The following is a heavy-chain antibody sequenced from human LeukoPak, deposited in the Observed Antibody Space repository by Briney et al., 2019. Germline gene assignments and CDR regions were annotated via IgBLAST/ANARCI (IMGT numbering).Heavy chain of an antibody. CDR1: GYAFPISH. Sequence: GASVKVSCKTSGYAFPISHVTWVRQAPGQGLEWMGWTSVYNGNTNYAPELQGRVTMTTDTSTSTAYMELRNLRSDDTAVYYCARATELTYCGGDCYLDYWGQGTLVTVSS. V-gene: IGHV1-18*04. J-gene: IGHJ4*02. CDR3: ARATELTYCGGDCYLDY. D-gene: IGHD2-21*02. CDR2: TSVYNGNT.